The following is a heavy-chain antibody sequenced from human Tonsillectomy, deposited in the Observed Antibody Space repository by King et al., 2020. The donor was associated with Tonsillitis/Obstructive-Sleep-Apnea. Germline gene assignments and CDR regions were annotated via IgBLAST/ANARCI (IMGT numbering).Heavy chain of an antibody. CDR3: ASDPPTVTTEYSYYYYMDV. V-gene: IGHV3-48*03. CDR1: GFTFSSYE. D-gene: IGHD4-11*01. CDR2: ISSSGSTI. Sequence: VQLVESGGGLVQPGGSLRLSCAASGFTFSSYEMNWVRQAPGKGLEWVSYISSSGSTIYYADSVKGRFTISRDNAKNSLYLKMNSLRAEDTAVYYCASDPPTVTTEYSYYYYMDVWGKGTTVTVSS. J-gene: IGHJ6*03.